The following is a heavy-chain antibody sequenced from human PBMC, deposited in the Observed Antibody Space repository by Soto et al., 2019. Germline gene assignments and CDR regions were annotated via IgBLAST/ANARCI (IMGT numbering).Heavy chain of an antibody. J-gene: IGHJ5*02. CDR3: ASSFLEATFSHWFNP. D-gene: IGHD1-26*01. CDR1: GGSVSSGSYY. CDR2: IYYSGST. Sequence: SETLSLTCTVSGGSVSSGSYYWSWIRQPPGKGLEWIGYIYYSGSTNYNPSLNSRVTISVDTSKNQFSLKLSSVTDADTAVYYCASSFLEATFSHWFNPWGQGTLVTVSS. V-gene: IGHV4-61*01.